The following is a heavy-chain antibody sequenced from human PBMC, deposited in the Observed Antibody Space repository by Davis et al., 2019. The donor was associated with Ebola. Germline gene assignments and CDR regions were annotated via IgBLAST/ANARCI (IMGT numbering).Heavy chain of an antibody. CDR1: GINIRNYG. V-gene: IGHV3-33*01. J-gene: IGHJ4*02. CDR3: ARTTDGGGYYGPDY. CDR2: SWRDEVNK. Sequence: GESLKISCAASGINIRNYGMHWVRQAPGKGLAWVATSWRDEVNKNYADAVRGRFIVSRDTSNNTLSLQRNSLRVDDTAVYFCARTTDGGGYYGPDYWGQGTLVTVSS. D-gene: IGHD1-26*01.